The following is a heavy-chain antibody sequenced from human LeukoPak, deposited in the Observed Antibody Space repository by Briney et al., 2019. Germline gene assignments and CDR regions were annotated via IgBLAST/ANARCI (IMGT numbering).Heavy chain of an antibody. CDR1: GFSVSSNY. V-gene: IGHV3-53*01. Sequence: GGSLTLSCAASGFSVSSNYMTWVRQAPGKGLEWVSIIYSDYSGGSTYYADSVKGRFTISRDNSKNMLYLQMNSLRAEDTAVYSCARGTVTAPDYWGQGTLVTVSS. D-gene: IGHD4-17*01. CDR2: IYSDYSGGST. J-gene: IGHJ4*02. CDR3: ARGTVTAPDY.